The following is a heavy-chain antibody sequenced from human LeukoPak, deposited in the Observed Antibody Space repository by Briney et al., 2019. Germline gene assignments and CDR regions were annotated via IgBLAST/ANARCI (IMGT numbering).Heavy chain of an antibody. CDR2: ISSSSSTI. V-gene: IGHV3-48*01. J-gene: IGHJ4*02. CDR3: ARDSGRWYRDHDY. D-gene: IGHD6-13*01. CDR1: GFTFSSYS. Sequence: GGSLRLSCAASGFTFSSYSMNWVRQAPGKGLERVSYISSSSSTIYYADSVKGRFTISRDKAKNSLYLQMNSLRAEDTAVYYCARDSGRWYRDHDYWGQGTLVTVSS.